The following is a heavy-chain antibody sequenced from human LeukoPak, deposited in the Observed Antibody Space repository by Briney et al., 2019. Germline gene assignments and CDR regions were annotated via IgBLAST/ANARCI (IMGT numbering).Heavy chain of an antibody. V-gene: IGHV5-51*01. Sequence: ESLKIYCKGSGYSFTSYWIGWVRQMPGKGLEWRGIIYPGDSDTRYSTSFQGQVTISADKSISTAYLQWSSLKASDTAMYYCARRGDSNNNWFDPWGQGTLVTVSS. D-gene: IGHD4-11*01. CDR1: GYSFTSYW. CDR3: ARRGDSNNNWFDP. J-gene: IGHJ5*02. CDR2: IYPGDSDT.